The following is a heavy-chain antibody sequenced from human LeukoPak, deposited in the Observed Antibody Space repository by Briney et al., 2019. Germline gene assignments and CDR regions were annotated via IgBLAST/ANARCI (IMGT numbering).Heavy chain of an antibody. Sequence: PGGSLRLSCAVSGFTVSSNYMSWVRQAPGKGLEWVSVIFSGGSTYYADSVKGRFTISRDNAKNSLYLQMNSLRAEDTAVYYCVRAGNGFYFDYWGQGTLVTVSS. CDR3: VRAGNGFYFDY. CDR1: GFTVSSNY. D-gene: IGHD4-23*01. J-gene: IGHJ4*02. CDR2: IFSGGST. V-gene: IGHV3-66*01.